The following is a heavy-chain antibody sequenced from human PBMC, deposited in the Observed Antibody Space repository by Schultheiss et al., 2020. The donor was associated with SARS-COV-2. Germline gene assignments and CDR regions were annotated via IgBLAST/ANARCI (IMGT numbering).Heavy chain of an antibody. J-gene: IGHJ5*02. D-gene: IGHD3-10*01. CDR2: IYTSGST. Sequence: SQTLSLTCTVSGGSISSYYWSWIRQPAGKGLEWIGRIYTSGSTNYNPSLKSRVTISVDTSKNQFSLKLSSVTAADTAVYYCARGLDGSGSFYNWFDPWGQGTLVTVSS. CDR3: ARGLDGSGSFYNWFDP. V-gene: IGHV4-4*07. CDR1: GGSISSYY.